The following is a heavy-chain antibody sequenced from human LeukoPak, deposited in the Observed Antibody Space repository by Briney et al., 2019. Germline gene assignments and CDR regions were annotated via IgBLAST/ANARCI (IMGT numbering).Heavy chain of an antibody. CDR3: ARDLGVGATVDY. Sequence: GGSLRLSCAASGFTFSSYWMHWVRQAPGKGLVWVSRINSDGSSTSYADSVKGRFNISRDNAKNTLYLQMISLRAEDTAVYYCARDLGVGATVDYWGQGTLVTVSS. D-gene: IGHD1-26*01. CDR1: GFTFSSYW. CDR2: INSDGSST. V-gene: IGHV3-74*01. J-gene: IGHJ4*02.